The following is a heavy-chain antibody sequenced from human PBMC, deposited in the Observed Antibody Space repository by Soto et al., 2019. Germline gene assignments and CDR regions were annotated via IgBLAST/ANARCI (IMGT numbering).Heavy chain of an antibody. Sequence: GSLRLSCAASGFTVSDNYMTWVRQAPGKGLEWVSVIYSGGRTYYADSVKGRFTISRDNSNNTLYLQMNSLRAEDTAVYYCARDKTSYYDISGIFDIWGQGTMVTVSS. V-gene: IGHV3-53*01. CDR1: GFTVSDNY. CDR2: IYSGGRT. D-gene: IGHD3-22*01. CDR3: ARDKTSYYDISGIFDI. J-gene: IGHJ3*02.